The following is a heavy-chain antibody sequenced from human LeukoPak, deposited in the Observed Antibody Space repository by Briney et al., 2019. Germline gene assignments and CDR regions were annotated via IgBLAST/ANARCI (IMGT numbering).Heavy chain of an antibody. CDR3: ARDSDVVKFDY. CDR2: IYYSGST. D-gene: IGHD3-22*01. V-gene: IGHV4-59*01. J-gene: IGHJ4*02. CDR1: GDSISSYY. Sequence: PSETLSLTCTVSGDSISSYYWSWIRQSPGKGLEWIGYIYYSGSTNYNPSLKSRVTIARDTSKNQFSLKLSSVTAADTAVYYCARDSDVVKFDYWGQGALVTVSS.